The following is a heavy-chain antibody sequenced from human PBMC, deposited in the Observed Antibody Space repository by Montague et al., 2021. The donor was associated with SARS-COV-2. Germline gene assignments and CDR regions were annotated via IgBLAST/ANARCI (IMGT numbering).Heavy chain of an antibody. CDR2: IIYSRNT. V-gene: IGHV4-39*02. J-gene: IGHJ3*02. Sequence: SETLSLTCTVSGASISSNRYYWGWHRQPPGKGLEWIGHIIYSRNTYHDPTLQIRITISVDTTKYQLSLKRTSVTAAATSVYYCARESVACERATIHAFDIWGQGTTVTVSS. CDR1: GASISSNRYY. D-gene: IGHD5-24*01. CDR3: ARESVACERATIHAFDI.